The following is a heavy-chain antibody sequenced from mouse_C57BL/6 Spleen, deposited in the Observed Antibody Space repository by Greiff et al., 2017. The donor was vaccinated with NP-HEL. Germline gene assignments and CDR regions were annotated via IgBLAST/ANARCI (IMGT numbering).Heavy chain of an antibody. J-gene: IGHJ3*01. V-gene: IGHV1-53*01. CDR2: INPSNGGT. Sequence: ASGYTFTSYWMHWVKQRPGQGLEWIGNINPSNGGTNYNEKFKSKATLTVDKSSSTAYMQLSSLTSEDSAVYYCARDYDHDVGFAYWGQGTLVTVSA. CDR3: ARDYDHDVGFAY. D-gene: IGHD2-4*01. CDR1: GYTFTSYW.